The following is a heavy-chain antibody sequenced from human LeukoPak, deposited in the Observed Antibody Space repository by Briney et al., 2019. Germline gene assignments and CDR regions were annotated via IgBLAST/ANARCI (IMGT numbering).Heavy chain of an antibody. CDR2: INPSGST. V-gene: IGHV4-39*07. D-gene: IGHD3-10*01. Sequence: SETLSLTCTVSGGSISSPNYYWAWVRQPPGKGLEWIGEINPSGSTNYNPSLKSRVTISVDTSKNQFSLKLNSLTAADTSLYYCARGLGSGSYFGYWGQGTLVTVSS. J-gene: IGHJ4*02. CDR3: ARGLGSGSYFGY. CDR1: GGSISSPNYY.